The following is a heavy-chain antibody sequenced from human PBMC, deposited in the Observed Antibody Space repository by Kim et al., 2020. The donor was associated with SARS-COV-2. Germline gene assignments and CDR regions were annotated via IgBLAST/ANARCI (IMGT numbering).Heavy chain of an antibody. J-gene: IGHJ3*02. CDR1: GFSFRGSA. D-gene: IGHD1-26*01. CDR2: IRSKANTYAT. Sequence: GGSLRLSCAASGFSFRGSAMHWVRHSSGRGLEWIGRIRSKANTYATVYSASLKGRFTISRDDSKNTAFLQMNSLETEDTAVYYCTRHPDGWDDVPKNDAFDIWGQGTMVTVSS. CDR3: TRHPDGWDDVPKNDAFDI. V-gene: IGHV3-73*01.